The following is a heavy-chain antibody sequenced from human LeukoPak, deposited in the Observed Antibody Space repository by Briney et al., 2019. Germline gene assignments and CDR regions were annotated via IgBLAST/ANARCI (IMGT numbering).Heavy chain of an antibody. J-gene: IGHJ3*02. CDR2: IIPIFGTA. Sequence: ASVKVSCKASGYTFTSYAISWVRQAPGQGLEWMGGIIPIFGTANYAQKFQGRVTITADESTSTAYMELSSLRSEDTAVYYCARCQIPAAMTDAFDIWGQGTMVTVSS. V-gene: IGHV1-69*13. CDR1: GYTFTSYA. CDR3: ARCQIPAAMTDAFDI. D-gene: IGHD2-2*01.